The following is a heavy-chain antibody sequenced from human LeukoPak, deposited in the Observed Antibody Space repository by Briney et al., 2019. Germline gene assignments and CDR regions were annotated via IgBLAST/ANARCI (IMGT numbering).Heavy chain of an antibody. CDR3: AGVYYYDSSGDYFDY. Sequence: SETLSLTCTVSGGSISSYYWSWIRQPPGKGLEWIGYIYYSGSTNYNPSLKSRVTISVDTSKNQFSLKLSSVTAADTAVYYCAGVYYYDSSGDYFDYWGQGTLVTVSS. D-gene: IGHD3-22*01. CDR2: IYYSGST. CDR1: GGSISSYY. J-gene: IGHJ4*02. V-gene: IGHV4-59*08.